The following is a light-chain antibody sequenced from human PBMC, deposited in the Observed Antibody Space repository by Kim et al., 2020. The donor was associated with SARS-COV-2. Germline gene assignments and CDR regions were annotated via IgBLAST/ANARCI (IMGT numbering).Light chain of an antibody. J-gene: IGLJ3*02. CDR1: NIQTKN. CDR2: KDS. CDR3: QVWDSGTWV. V-gene: IGLV3-9*01. Sequence: SYELTQPLSVSVALGQTARLTWGGNNIQTKNVHWYRQKPGQAPVLVMYKDSKRPSGIPERFSGSNSGNTATLTITRAQAGDEADYYCQVWDSGTWVFGGGTQLTVL.